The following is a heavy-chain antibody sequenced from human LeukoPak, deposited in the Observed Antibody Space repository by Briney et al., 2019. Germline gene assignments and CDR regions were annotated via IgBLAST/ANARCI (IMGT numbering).Heavy chain of an antibody. D-gene: IGHD3-10*01. V-gene: IGHV1-46*01. CDR2: INPSGGST. Sequence: GVSVKVSCKASGYTFTSYYMHWVRQAPGQGLEWMGIINPSGGSTSYAQKFQGRVAMTRDTSTSTVYMELSSLRSEDTAVYYCAGGVRGVIKDPDYWGQGTLVTVSS. CDR3: AGGVRGVIKDPDY. J-gene: IGHJ4*02. CDR1: GYTFTSYY.